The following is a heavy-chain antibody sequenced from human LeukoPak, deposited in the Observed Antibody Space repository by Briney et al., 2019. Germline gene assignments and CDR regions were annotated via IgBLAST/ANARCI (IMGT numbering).Heavy chain of an antibody. CDR2: IFNGGST. Sequence: GGSLRLSCAASGFSVSSNHMNWVRQAPGKGLEWVSVIFNGGSTYYADSVKGRFTISRDNSKNTLYLQMNSLRAEDTAVYYCATSIVGLTYDEHFQHWGQGTLVTVSS. J-gene: IGHJ1*01. V-gene: IGHV3-53*01. CDR3: ATSIVGLTYDEHFQH. D-gene: IGHD1-26*01. CDR1: GFSVSSNH.